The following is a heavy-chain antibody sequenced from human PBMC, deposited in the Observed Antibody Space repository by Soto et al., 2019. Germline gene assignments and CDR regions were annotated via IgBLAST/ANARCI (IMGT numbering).Heavy chain of an antibody. CDR2: FSAGGDST. Sequence: PXGALIVSCAASGVTCSIYAMSWVRQPPGKGLDWVSVFSAGGDSTYYADSVKGRFTISRDNSKNTLYLQMNSLRAEDTAVYYCAKRGVRYYDILTGYYKEPQIDYWGQGPLVTVSS. D-gene: IGHD3-9*01. J-gene: IGHJ4*02. CDR3: AKRGVRYYDILTGYYKEPQIDY. CDR1: GVTCSIYA. V-gene: IGHV3-23*01.